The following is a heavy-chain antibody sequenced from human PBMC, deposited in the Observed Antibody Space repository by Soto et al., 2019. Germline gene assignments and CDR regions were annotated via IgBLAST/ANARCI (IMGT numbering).Heavy chain of an antibody. Sequence: SETLSLTCTVSGGSISSYYWSWIRQPPGKGLEWIGYIYYSGSTNYNPSLRSRVTISVDTSKNQFSLKLSSVTAADTAVYYCARGGYDCSSTSCYIPQPNYYYYYMDVWGKGTTVTVSS. V-gene: IGHV4-59*01. J-gene: IGHJ6*03. D-gene: IGHD2-2*02. CDR3: ARGGYDCSSTSCYIPQPNYYYYYMDV. CDR1: GGSISSYY. CDR2: IYYSGST.